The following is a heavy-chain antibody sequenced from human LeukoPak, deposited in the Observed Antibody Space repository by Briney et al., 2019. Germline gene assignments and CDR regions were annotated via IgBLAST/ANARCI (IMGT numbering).Heavy chain of an antibody. J-gene: IGHJ3*02. D-gene: IGHD3-10*01. Sequence: GGSLRLSCAASGFTFSDYYMSWIRQAPGKGLEWVSHISSSGSAIYYADSVKGRFTISRDNAKNSLYLQMNSLRAEDTAVYYCARRGQRDAFDIWGQGTMVTVSS. V-gene: IGHV3-11*01. CDR1: GFTFSDYY. CDR3: ARRGQRDAFDI. CDR2: ISSSGSAI.